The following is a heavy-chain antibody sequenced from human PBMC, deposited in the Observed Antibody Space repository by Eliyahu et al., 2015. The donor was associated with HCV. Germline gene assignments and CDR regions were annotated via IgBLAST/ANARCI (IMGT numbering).Heavy chain of an antibody. CDR3: ATGSYGAFDI. D-gene: IGHD1-26*01. V-gene: IGHV1-24*01. J-gene: IGHJ3*02. Sequence: QVQLVQSGAEVKKPGASVKVSCKVSGYTLTELSMHWVRQAPGKGAVEWMGGFAADGETIYAQKFQGRVTMTEDTSTDTAYMELSSLRSEDTAVYYCATGSYGAFDIWGQGTMVTVSS. CDR2: FAADGET. CDR1: GYTLTELS.